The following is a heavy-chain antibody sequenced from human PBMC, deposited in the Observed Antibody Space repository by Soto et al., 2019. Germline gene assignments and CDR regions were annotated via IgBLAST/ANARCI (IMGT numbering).Heavy chain of an antibody. CDR1: GFTFSSYG. CDR3: VRDAPHYCSGGTCYFDY. V-gene: IGHV3-33*01. J-gene: IGHJ4*02. D-gene: IGHD2-15*01. CDR2: IWYDGSNK. Sequence: GGSLRLSCAASGFTFSSYGMYWVRQTPGKGLEWVAVIWYDGSNKKYADSVKGRFTISRDNSKNTLNLQMNSLRVEDTAVYYCVRDAPHYCSGGTCYFDYWGLGTLVTVSS.